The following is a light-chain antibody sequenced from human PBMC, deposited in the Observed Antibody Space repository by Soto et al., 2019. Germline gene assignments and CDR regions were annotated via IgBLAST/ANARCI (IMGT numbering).Light chain of an antibody. V-gene: IGLV2-14*01. CDR3: SSYTSSSTYV. CDR1: GSDVGGYDS. CDR2: EVT. J-gene: IGLJ1*01. Sequence: QSALTQPASVSGSPGQSITISCTGTGSDVGGYDSVSWYQHHPGKAPKVMIYEVTNRPSGVSNRFSGSKSGNTASLTISGLLAEDEADYYCSSYTSSSTYVFGTGTKVTVL.